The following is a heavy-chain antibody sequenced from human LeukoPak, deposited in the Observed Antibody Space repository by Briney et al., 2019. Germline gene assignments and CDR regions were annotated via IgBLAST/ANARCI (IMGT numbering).Heavy chain of an antibody. CDR3: AVLTGNNYLDY. CDR1: DDSISSGFY. CDR2: IYHSGST. J-gene: IGHJ4*02. D-gene: IGHD3-9*01. Sequence: SETLSLTCTVSDDSISSGFYWGWIRQPPGKGLEWIGSIYHSGSTYYNPSLKSRVTISVDTSKNQFSLKLSSVTAADTAVYYCAVLTGNNYLDYWGRGTLVTVSS. V-gene: IGHV4-38-2*02.